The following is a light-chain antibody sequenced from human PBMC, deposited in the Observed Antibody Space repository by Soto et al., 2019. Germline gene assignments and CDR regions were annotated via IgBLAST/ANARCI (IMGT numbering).Light chain of an antibody. CDR3: LQSGNSPLT. J-gene: IGKJ2*01. Sequence: EVVLTQSPGTLSLSPGERATLSCRPSRRISSDYLAWYQQQPGQAPRLLIYGASRRATDIPDRFTGSGSGTDFTLIISRPEPEDFAVYYCLQSGNSPLTFGQGTRLEIK. CDR2: GAS. V-gene: IGKV3-20*01. CDR1: RRISSDY.